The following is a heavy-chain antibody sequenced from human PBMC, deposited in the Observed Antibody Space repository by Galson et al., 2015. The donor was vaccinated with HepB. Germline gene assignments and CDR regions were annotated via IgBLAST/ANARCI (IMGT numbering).Heavy chain of an antibody. CDR2: IWYDGSNK. J-gene: IGHJ6*03. D-gene: IGHD2-2*01. Sequence: SCKASGYTFTGYYTHWVRQAPGKGLEWVAVIWYDGSNKYYADSVKGRFTISRDNSKNTLYLQMNSLRAEDTAVYYCARGYCSSTSCYRQKYYYYYYMDVWGKGTTVTVSS. CDR1: GYTFTGYY. V-gene: IGHV3-33*01. CDR3: ARGYCSSTSCYRQKYYYYYYMDV.